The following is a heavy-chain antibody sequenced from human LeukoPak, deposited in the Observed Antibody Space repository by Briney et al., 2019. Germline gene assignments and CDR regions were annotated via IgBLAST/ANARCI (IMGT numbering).Heavy chain of an antibody. CDR2: MNPNSGNT. Sequence: ASVKVSCKASGYTFTSYDINWVRQATGQGLEWMGWMNPNSGNTGYAQKFQGRVTITRNTSISTAYMELSSLRSEDTAVYYCARDLDIVVVPAAAALGYWGQGTLVTVSS. CDR3: ARDLDIVVVPAAAALGY. D-gene: IGHD2-2*03. J-gene: IGHJ4*02. V-gene: IGHV1-8*03. CDR1: GYTFTSYD.